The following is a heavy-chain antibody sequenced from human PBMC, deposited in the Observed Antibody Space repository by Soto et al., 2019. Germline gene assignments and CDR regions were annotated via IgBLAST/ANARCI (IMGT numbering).Heavy chain of an antibody. Sequence: EVQLVQSGAEVKKPGESLKISCKTSGYSFTNYWIGWVRQMPGKGLEWMGIIYPGDSHTRYSPSFQGQVTISADKSISTAYLQWSSLKASDTAMYYCARRCSSTSCYPLSGYYGMDVWGQGTSVTVSS. CDR1: GYSFTNYW. CDR3: ARRCSSTSCYPLSGYYGMDV. CDR2: IYPGDSHT. D-gene: IGHD2-2*01. J-gene: IGHJ6*02. V-gene: IGHV5-51*03.